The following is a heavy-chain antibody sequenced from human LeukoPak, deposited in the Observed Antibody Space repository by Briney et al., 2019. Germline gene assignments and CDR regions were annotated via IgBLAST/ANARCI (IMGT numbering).Heavy chain of an antibody. CDR1: RFTVSTNY. CDR2: IDSGGFT. Sequence: PGGSLRLSCAASRFTVSTNYMSWVRQAPGKGLEWVSLIDSGGFTYYADSVKGRFTISRDNSKNTLYLQMNSLRAEDTAVYFCARDPGYSSSWYPDYWGQGTLVTVSS. J-gene: IGHJ4*02. V-gene: IGHV3-66*01. D-gene: IGHD6-13*01. CDR3: ARDPGYSSSWYPDY.